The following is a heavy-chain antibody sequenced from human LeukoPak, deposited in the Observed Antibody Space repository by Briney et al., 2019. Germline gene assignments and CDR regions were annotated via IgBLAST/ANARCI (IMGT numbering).Heavy chain of an antibody. CDR3: ARATPDYYGMDV. V-gene: IGHV3-33*01. J-gene: IGHJ6*02. CDR2: IWYDGSNK. Sequence: GGSLRLSCAASGFTFSSFGMHWVRQAPGKGLEWVAVIWYDGSNKYYADSVEGRFTISRDNSKNTLYLQMNSLRAEDTAVYYCARATPDYYGMDVWGQGTTVTVSS. CDR1: GFTFSSFG.